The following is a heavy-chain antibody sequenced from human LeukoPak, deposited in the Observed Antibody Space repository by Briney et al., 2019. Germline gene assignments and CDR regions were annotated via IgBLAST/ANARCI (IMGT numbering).Heavy chain of an antibody. D-gene: IGHD4-23*01. CDR3: ARAVYGGNFLGY. CDR2: IYYSGST. CDR1: GRSISSYY. V-gene: IGHV4-59*01. Sequence: SETLSLTCTVHGRSISSYYWSSIRQPPGKGLEWIGYIYYSGSTNYNTYLKSRVTISVDTSKNQFSLKLSSVSAADTAVYYCARAVYGGNFLGYWGQGTLVTVSS. J-gene: IGHJ4*02.